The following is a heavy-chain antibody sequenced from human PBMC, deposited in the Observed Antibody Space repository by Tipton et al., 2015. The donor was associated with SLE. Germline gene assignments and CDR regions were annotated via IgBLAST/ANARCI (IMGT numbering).Heavy chain of an antibody. CDR2: INHSGRT. V-gene: IGHV4-34*01. J-gene: IGHJ3*02. Sequence: LSLTCAVYGGSFSGYYWSWIRQPPGRGLEWIGEINHSGRTNYKSSLKSRVTISVDTSKNQFSLTLSSVTAADTAVYYCARGIGAFDIWGQGTMVTVSS. CDR3: ARGIGAFDI. CDR1: GGSFSGYY.